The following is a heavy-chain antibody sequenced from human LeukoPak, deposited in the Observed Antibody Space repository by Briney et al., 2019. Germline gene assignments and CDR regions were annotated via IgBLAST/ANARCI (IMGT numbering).Heavy chain of an antibody. CDR3: ARLTPGKNWFDP. D-gene: IGHD3-10*01. Sequence: SETLSLTCAFSGYSINSAYYWGWIRQPPGKGLEWIASMYHSGITYYNSSLKSRATISVDTSKNQFSLKLNSVTAADTSVYYCARLTPGKNWFDPWGHGTLVTVSS. V-gene: IGHV4-38-2*01. CDR2: MYHSGIT. CDR1: GYSINSAYY. J-gene: IGHJ5*02.